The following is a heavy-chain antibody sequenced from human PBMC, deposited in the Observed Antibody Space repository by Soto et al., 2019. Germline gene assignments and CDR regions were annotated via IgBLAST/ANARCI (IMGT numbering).Heavy chain of an antibody. CDR3: ARVYPRQLVPYYSYYMDV. CDR1: GYTFTSYG. Sequence: QVQLVQSGAEVKKPGASVKVSCKASGYTFTSYGISWVRQAPGQGLEWMGWISAYNGNTNYAQKLQGRVTMTTDTSTSTAYMELRSLRSDDTAVYYCARVYPRQLVPYYSYYMDVWGKGTTVTVSS. D-gene: IGHD6-13*01. CDR2: ISAYNGNT. J-gene: IGHJ6*03. V-gene: IGHV1-18*01.